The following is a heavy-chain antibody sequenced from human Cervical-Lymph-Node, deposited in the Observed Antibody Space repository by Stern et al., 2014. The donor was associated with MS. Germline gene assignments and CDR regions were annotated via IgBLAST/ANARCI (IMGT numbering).Heavy chain of an antibody. CDR3: ARLSTAVEF. CDR1: GASFSSHY. J-gene: IGHJ4*02. Sequence: VQLVQSGPGLVKPSETLSLTCAVSGASFSSHYWGWIRQPPGKGLEWIGLISHGGDTKYNPSLNSLVTMSLDTSKKQSPLKVPSVTAADTAVYYCARLSTAVEFWGQGTLVTVSS. CDR2: ISHGGDT. V-gene: IGHV4-59*08.